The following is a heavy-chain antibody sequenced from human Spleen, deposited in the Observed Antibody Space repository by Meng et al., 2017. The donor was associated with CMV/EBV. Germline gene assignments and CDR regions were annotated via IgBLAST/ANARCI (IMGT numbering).Heavy chain of an antibody. CDR2: IYYGGST. CDR1: TFDDYA. D-gene: IGHD7-27*01. CDR3: ASKTRSNWGIGY. V-gene: IGHV4-31*02. J-gene: IGHJ4*02. Sequence: TFDDYAMHWVRQAPGKGLEWIGYIYYGGSTSYNPSLQSRLTISVDTSKNQLSLKLNSVTAADTAIYYCASKTRSNWGIGYWGRGTLVTVSS.